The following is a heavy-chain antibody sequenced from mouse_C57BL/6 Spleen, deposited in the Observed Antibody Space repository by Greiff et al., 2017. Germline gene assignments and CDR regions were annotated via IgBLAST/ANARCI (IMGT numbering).Heavy chain of an antibody. Sequence: VQLQQSGPELVKPGASVKISCKASGYTFTDYYINWVKQRPGQGIEWIGWIYPGSGNTKYNEKFKGKATLTVDTSSSTAYMQLSSLTSEDSAVYFCARSGDGSSSFDYWGQGTTLTVSS. CDR3: ARSGDGSSSFDY. V-gene: IGHV1-84*01. CDR2: IYPGSGNT. J-gene: IGHJ2*01. CDR1: GYTFTDYY. D-gene: IGHD1-1*01.